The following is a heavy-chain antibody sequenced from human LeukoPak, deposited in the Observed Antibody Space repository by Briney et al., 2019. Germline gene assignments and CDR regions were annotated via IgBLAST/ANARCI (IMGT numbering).Heavy chain of an antibody. V-gene: IGHV1-18*01. CDR3: AREYSNYVLRWFDP. J-gene: IGHJ5*02. Sequence: ASVKVSCKASGYTFTSYGISWVRQDPGQGLEWMGWISTYNGHTNYAQKLQGRVTMTTDTSTSTAYMELRSLISDDTAVYYCAREYSNYVLRWFDPWGQGTLVTVSS. CDR2: ISTYNGHT. CDR1: GYTFTSYG. D-gene: IGHD4-11*01.